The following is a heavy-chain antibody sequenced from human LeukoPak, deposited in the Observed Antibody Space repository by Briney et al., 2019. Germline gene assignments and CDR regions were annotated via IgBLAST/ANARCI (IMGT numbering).Heavy chain of an antibody. V-gene: IGHV3-21*01. CDR2: ISSSSSYI. CDR1: GFTFSSYS. J-gene: IGHJ4*02. Sequence: GGSLRLSCAASGFTFSSYSMNWVRQAPGKGLEWVSSISSSSSYIYYADSVKGRLTISRDNAKNSLYLQMNSLRAEDTAVYYCARERDSSGYSDYWGQGTLVTVSS. CDR3: ARERDSSGYSDY. D-gene: IGHD3-22*01.